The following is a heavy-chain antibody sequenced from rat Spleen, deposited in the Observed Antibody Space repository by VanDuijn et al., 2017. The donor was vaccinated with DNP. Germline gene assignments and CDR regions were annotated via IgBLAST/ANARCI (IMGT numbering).Heavy chain of an antibody. CDR2: MRYDGDT. D-gene: IGHD1-11*01. CDR1: GFSLTGNN. CDR3: TRERVGNYFDY. V-gene: IGHV2S30*01. Sequence: QVQLKESGPGLVQPSQTLSLTCTVSGFSLTGNNVHWVRQPPGKGLEWKGRMRYDGDTYYNSALKSRLSISRDTSKNQVFLKMNRLQTDDTAIYYCTRERVGNYFDYWGQGVMVTVSS. J-gene: IGHJ2*01.